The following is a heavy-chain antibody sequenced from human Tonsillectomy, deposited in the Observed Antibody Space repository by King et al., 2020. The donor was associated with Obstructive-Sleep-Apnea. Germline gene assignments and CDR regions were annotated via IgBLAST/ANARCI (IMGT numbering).Heavy chain of an antibody. V-gene: IGHV3-66*01. D-gene: IGHD5-18*01. J-gene: IGHJ6*02. CDR3: ARDFSRAAMVPGGNNYYYYGMDV. CDR1: GFTVSRNY. CDR2: ICSGGST. Sequence: VQLVESGGGLVQPGGSLRLSCAASGFTVSRNYMSWVRQAPGKGLEWVSVICSGGSTYYADSVKGRFTISRDNSKNTLYLQMNSLRAEDTAVYDCARDFSRAAMVPGGNNYYYYGMDVWGQGTTVTVSS.